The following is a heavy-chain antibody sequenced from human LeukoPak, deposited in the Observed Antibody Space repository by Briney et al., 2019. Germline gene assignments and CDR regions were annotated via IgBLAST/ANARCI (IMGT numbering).Heavy chain of an antibody. D-gene: IGHD2-15*01. Sequence: GVSLRLSCAXSGFTFSNXXXXXXXXAPGXXXXXXAVIWXDGSNKHYAXSVKGRFTISRXXXENTLYLQMNSLRAEDTAVYYCARDRGSGTEYFDHWGQGIPVTVSS. CDR2: IWXDGSNK. CDR1: GFTFSNXX. V-gene: IGHV3-33*01. CDR3: ARDRGSGTEYFDH. J-gene: IGHJ4*02.